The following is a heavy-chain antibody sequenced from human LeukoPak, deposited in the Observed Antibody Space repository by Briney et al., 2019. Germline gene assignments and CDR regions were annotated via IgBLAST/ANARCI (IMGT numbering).Heavy chain of an antibody. V-gene: IGHV3-48*01. CDR2: ISSSSSTI. Sequence: PGGSLRPSCAASGFTFSSYSMNWVRQAPGKGLEWVSYISSSSSTIYYADSVKGRFTISRDNAKNSLYLQMNSLRAEDTAVYYCARAYSVADRWGQGTLVTVSS. CDR3: ARAYSVADR. D-gene: IGHD6-19*01. J-gene: IGHJ5*02. CDR1: GFTFSSYS.